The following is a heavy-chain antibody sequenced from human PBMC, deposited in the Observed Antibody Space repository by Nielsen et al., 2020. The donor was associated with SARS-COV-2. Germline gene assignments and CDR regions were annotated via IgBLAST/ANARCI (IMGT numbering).Heavy chain of an antibody. CDR2: IYHSGST. V-gene: IGHV4-34*01. CDR3: ARGRSYYYDSSGYYGTGLGYFQH. D-gene: IGHD3-22*01. Sequence: WLRQPPGKGLEWIGEIYHSGSTNYNPSLKSRVTISVDTSKNQFSLKLSSVTAADTAVYYCARGRSYYYDSSGYYGTGLGYFQHWGQGTPVTVSS. J-gene: IGHJ1*01.